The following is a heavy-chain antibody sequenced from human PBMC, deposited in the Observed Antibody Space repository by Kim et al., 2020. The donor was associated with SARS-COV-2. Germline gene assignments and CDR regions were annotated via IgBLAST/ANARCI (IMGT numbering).Heavy chain of an antibody. CDR1: GFTFSSYG. CDR2: ISYDGSNK. D-gene: IGHD3-10*01. CDR3: AKAGGLLWFGELLYRYYYGMDV. V-gene: IGHV3-30*18. J-gene: IGHJ6*02. Sequence: GGSLRLSCAASGFTFSSYGMHWVRQAPDKGLEWVAVISYDGSNKYYADSVKGRFTISRDNSKNTLYLQMNSLRAEDTAVYYCAKAGGLLWFGELLYRYYYGMDVWGQGTTVTVSS.